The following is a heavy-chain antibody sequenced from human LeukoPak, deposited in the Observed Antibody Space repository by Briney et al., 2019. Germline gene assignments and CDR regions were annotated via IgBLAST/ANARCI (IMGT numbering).Heavy chain of an antibody. CDR3: ARGLDYYDSSGYPGENWFDP. V-gene: IGHV1-18*01. D-gene: IGHD3-22*01. J-gene: IGHJ5*02. CDR2: ISAYNGNT. Sequence: ASVKVSCKASGYTFTSYGISWVRQAPGQGLEWMGWISAYNGNTNYAQKLQGRVTMTTDTSTSTAYMELRSLRSDDTAVYYCARGLDYYDSSGYPGENWFDPWGQGTLVTVSS. CDR1: GYTFTSYG.